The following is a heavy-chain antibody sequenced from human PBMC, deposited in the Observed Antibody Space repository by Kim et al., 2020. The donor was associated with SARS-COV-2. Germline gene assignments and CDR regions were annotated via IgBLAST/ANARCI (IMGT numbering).Heavy chain of an antibody. CDR3: ARAPIVVVITHFDY. Sequence: NPSLKRRVTISVDTDKNPFSLKLSSVTAADTAVYYCARAPIVVVITHFDYWGQGTLVTVSS. V-gene: IGHV4-31*02. J-gene: IGHJ4*02. D-gene: IGHD3-22*01.